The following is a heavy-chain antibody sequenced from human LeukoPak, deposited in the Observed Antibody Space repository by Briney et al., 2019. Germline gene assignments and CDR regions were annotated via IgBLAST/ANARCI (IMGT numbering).Heavy chain of an antibody. V-gene: IGHV4-34*01. D-gene: IGHD3-22*01. Sequence: SETLSLTCTVSGGSISSYYWSWIRQPPGKGLEWIGEINHSGSTNYNPSLKSRVTISVDTSKNQFSLKLSSVTAADTAVYYCARGANYYDSSGYYYYWGQGTLVTVSS. J-gene: IGHJ4*02. CDR3: ARGANYYDSSGYYYY. CDR1: GGSISSYY. CDR2: INHSGST.